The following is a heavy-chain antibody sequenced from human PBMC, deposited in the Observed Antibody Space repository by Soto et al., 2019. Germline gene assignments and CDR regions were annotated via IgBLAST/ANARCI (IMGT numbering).Heavy chain of an antibody. J-gene: IGHJ5*02. CDR3: AIGEAGVGELFPLEP. V-gene: IGHV3-30-3*01. CDR2: ISYDGSNK. D-gene: IGHD3-10*01. CDR1: GFTFSSYA. Sequence: QVQLVESGGGVVQPGRSLRLSCAASGFTFSSYAMHWVRQAPGKGLEWVAVISYDGSNKYYADSVKGRFTISRDNSKNTPYLQMNSLRAEDTAVYYCAIGEAGVGELFPLEPWGQGTLVTVSS.